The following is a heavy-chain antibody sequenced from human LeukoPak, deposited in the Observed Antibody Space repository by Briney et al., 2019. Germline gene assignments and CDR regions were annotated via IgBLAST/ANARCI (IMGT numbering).Heavy chain of an antibody. J-gene: IGHJ6*03. CDR2: VNDSGNP. CDR3: ARGRFRFLMGVGDHYYIDV. V-gene: IGHV4-34*01. CDR1: GGSMIGYH. D-gene: IGHD2-21*02. Sequence: SETLSLTCAVYGGSMIGYHWTWIRQPPGQGLEWIGEVNDSGNPYYNSSLKSRLTISLDTSKNQFSLKLSSVTAADTAPYYCARGRFRFLMGVGDHYYIDVWGEGTTVTVSS.